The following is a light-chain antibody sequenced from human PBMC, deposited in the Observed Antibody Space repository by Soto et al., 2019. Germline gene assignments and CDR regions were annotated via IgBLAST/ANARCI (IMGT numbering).Light chain of an antibody. CDR2: RTS. J-gene: IGKJ4*01. CDR1: QSIRSN. CDR3: QQYNNWPRAT. V-gene: IGKV3-15*01. Sequence: EIVMTQSPATLSVSPGERATLSCRASQSIRSNLAGYQQKPGQAPRLLMFRTSSRATGFPARFSGSGSGTEFNLTISSLQSEDFGVYYCQQYNNWPRATFGGGTKVEIK.